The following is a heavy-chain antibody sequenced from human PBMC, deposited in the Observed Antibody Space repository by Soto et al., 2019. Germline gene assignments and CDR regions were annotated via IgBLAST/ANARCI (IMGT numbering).Heavy chain of an antibody. D-gene: IGHD5-18*01. V-gene: IGHV4-39*01. CDR2: VYDSGTT. Sequence: PWETLSLTCAVSGSSFSGYTMCWVRIAPAQGKELEWIGNVYDSGTTYYNPSLKSRVTISVDTSNNQFSLKLSSVTAADTAVYYCACIFSGGYSYGFYYYGMDVWGQGTTVT. CDR3: ACIFSGGYSYGFYYYGMDV. J-gene: IGHJ6*02. CDR1: GSSFSGYTMC.